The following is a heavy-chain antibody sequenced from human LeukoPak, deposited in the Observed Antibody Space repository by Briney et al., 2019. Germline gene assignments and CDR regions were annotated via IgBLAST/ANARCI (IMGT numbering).Heavy chain of an antibody. D-gene: IGHD6-19*01. CDR2: IYTSGST. V-gene: IGHV4-61*02. CDR1: GGSISSGTYY. CDR3: ARDRPVVGHVGHDY. J-gene: IGHJ4*02. Sequence: SETLSLTCTVSGGSISSGTYYWNWIRQPAGKGLEWIGRIYTSGSTSYNPSLKSRITISIDTSKNQFSLNLSSVTAADTAVYYCARDRPVVGHVGHDYWGQGTLVTVSS.